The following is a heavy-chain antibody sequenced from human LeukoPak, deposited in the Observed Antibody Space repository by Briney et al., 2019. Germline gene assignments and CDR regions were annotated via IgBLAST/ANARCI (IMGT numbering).Heavy chain of an antibody. CDR3: AKDKHYCSSASCYLYYFDY. D-gene: IGHD2-2*01. CDR2: ISSGGSST. J-gene: IGHJ4*02. Sequence: NPGGSLRLSCAASGFTFSSYAMSWVRQAPGKGLEWVSAISSGGSSTYYPDSVKGRFTISRDNSKNTLSLQMNSLRGEDTAVYYCAKDKHYCSSASCYLYYFDYWGQGTPVTVSS. V-gene: IGHV3-23*01. CDR1: GFTFSSYA.